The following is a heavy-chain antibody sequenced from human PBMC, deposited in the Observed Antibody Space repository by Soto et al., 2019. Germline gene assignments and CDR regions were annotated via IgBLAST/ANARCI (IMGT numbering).Heavy chain of an antibody. CDR3: ARAVTGTLHPYHFDY. V-gene: IGHV5-51*01. J-gene: IGHJ4*02. D-gene: IGHD2-21*02. CDR1: GYSFTTYW. Sequence: TGESLKISCKGSGYSFTTYWIGWVRQMPGRGLEWMGIIYVGDSDTRYSPSFQGQVTISVDKSITTAYLQWSSLKASDTAMYYCARAVTGTLHPYHFDYWGQGTPVTAPQ. CDR2: IYVGDSDT.